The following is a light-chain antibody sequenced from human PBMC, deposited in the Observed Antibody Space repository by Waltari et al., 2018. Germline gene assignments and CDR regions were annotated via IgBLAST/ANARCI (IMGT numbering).Light chain of an antibody. CDR2: EVS. J-gene: IGLJ3*02. CDR1: SSDVGGSTL. Sequence: QSALTQPASVSGSPGQSITLPCAGPSSDVGGSTLVSWYQHHPGKAPKFMIYEVSNRPSGVSNRFSGSKSGNTASLTISGLQAEDEADYYCNSYTSSSTWVFGGGTKLTVL. CDR3: NSYTSSSTWV. V-gene: IGLV2-14*02.